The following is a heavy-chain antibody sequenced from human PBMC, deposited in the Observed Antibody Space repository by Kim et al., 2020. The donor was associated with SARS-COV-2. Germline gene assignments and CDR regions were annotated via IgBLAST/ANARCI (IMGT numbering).Heavy chain of an antibody. CDR2: IFLNGGSI. Sequence: GGSLRLSCAASGFTFDDYAMHWVRQAPGKGLEWVAGIFLNGGSICYADSVKGRFTISRDNARNSLYLQMNSLRSDDTALYYCTRGQPSTVTTLYYFDSWGQGTLVTVSS. CDR3: TRGQPSTVTTLYYFDS. V-gene: IGHV3-9*01. CDR1: GFTFDDYA. D-gene: IGHD4-17*01. J-gene: IGHJ4*02.